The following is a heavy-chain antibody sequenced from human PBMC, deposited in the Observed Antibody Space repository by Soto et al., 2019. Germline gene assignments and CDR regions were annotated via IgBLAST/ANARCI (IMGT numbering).Heavy chain of an antibody. CDR3: ARDSHGGSSSWRYGMDV. CDR1: GFTFSSYS. Sequence: EVQLVESGGGLVKPGGSLRLSCAASGFTFSSYSMNWVRQAPGKGLEWVSSISSSSSYIYYADSVKGRFTISRDNAKNSLYLQMNRLRAEDTAVYYCARDSHGGSSSWRYGMDVWGHGTTVTVSS. J-gene: IGHJ6*02. D-gene: IGHD6-13*01. CDR2: ISSSSSYI. V-gene: IGHV3-21*01.